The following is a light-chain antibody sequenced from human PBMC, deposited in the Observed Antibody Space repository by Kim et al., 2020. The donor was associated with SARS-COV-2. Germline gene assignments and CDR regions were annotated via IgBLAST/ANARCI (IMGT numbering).Light chain of an antibody. CDR1: SSGVGGYNY. CDR3: SSYTSSSTWV. Sequence: GQSITISCTGTSSGVGGYNYVSWYQQHPGKAPKLMIYDVSNRPSGVSNRFSCSKSGNTASLTISGLQAEDEADYYCSSYTSSSTWVFGGGTQLTVL. V-gene: IGLV2-14*03. CDR2: DVS. J-gene: IGLJ3*02.